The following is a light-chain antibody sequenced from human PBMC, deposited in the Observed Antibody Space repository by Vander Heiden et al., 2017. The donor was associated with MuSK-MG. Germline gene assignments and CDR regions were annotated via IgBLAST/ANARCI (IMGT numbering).Light chain of an antibody. CDR3: RQALPAPLS. Sequence: ETAVSQAERWLAVTPGESSSISCRSSQSLLYSNGYNYLDWYLQKPGQSPQLLIYLASNRSPGVPDTFSGSRSGIDFTLKIIIMEAEDAMVYYCRQALPAPLSFGGGTEVEIK. CDR1: QSLLYSNGYNY. CDR2: LAS. J-gene: IGKJ4*01. V-gene: IGKV2-28*01.